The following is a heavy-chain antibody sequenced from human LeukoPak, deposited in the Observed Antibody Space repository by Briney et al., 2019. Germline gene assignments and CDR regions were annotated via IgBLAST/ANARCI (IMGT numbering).Heavy chain of an antibody. Sequence: SETLSLTCTVSGGSISSSSYYWGWIRQPPGKGLEWIGSIYYSGSTYYNPSLKSRVTISVDTSKNQFSLKLSSVTAADTAVYYCARSSLYGDPEAYWGQGTLVTVSP. D-gene: IGHD4-17*01. V-gene: IGHV4-39*01. CDR2: IYYSGST. CDR1: GGSISSSSYY. J-gene: IGHJ4*02. CDR3: ARSSLYGDPEAY.